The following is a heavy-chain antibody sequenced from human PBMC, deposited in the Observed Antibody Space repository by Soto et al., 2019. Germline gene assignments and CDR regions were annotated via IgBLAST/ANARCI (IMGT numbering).Heavy chain of an antibody. J-gene: IGHJ5*02. Sequence: QVQLVQSGAEVKKPGSSVKVSCKASGGTFSSYAISWVRQAPGQGLEWMGGIIPIFGTANYAQKFQGRVTITADESKCTGHKEAISLRSEDPGVYFCASEGPFVVVPAAFGVGGNWFDPWGQGTLVTVSS. CDR1: GGTFSSYA. V-gene: IGHV1-69*01. CDR3: ASEGPFVVVPAAFGVGGNWFDP. CDR2: IIPIFGTA. D-gene: IGHD2-2*01.